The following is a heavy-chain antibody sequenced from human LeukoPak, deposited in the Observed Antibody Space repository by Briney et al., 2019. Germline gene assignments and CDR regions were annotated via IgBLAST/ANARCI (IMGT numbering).Heavy chain of an antibody. CDR2: IYYSGST. Sequence: TSETLSLTCTVSGGSVSSSSYYWGWIRQPPGKGLEWIGSIYYSGSTYYNPSLKSRLTISVDSSKNQLSLKLRSVTAADTAVYYCARHSSSWYVYYFDYWGQGTLVTVSS. D-gene: IGHD6-13*01. CDR3: ARHSSSWYVYYFDY. V-gene: IGHV4-39*01. J-gene: IGHJ4*02. CDR1: GGSVSSSSYY.